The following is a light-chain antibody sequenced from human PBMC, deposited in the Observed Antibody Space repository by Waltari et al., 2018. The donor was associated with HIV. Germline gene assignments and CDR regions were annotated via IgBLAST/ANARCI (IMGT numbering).Light chain of an antibody. Sequence: QSVLTQPPSASGTPGQRVTISCSGSSSNIRSNTVTWYQQLPGTAPKLLIYSNNQRPSGIPDRFSGSKSGTSASLAISGLQSEDEADYYCAAWDDSLRGVFGGGTKLTVL. J-gene: IGLJ2*01. CDR1: SSNIRSNT. CDR2: SNN. V-gene: IGLV1-44*01. CDR3: AAWDDSLRGV.